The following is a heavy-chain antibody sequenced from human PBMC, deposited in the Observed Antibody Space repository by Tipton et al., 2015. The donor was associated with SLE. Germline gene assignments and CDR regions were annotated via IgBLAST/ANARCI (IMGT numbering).Heavy chain of an antibody. CDR3: AREKVAPSGHSYFDY. CDR1: GGSVGSGTYY. Sequence: TLSFTCTLSGGSVGSGTYYWTWVRAPAGKGLEWVGHIFTSGSTNYNPSLKSRVTISLDMSKNQFSLKRSSAAAADTAMYYCAREKVAPSGHSYFDYWGQGTLVTGSS. D-gene: IGHD2-15*01. CDR2: IFTSGST. V-gene: IGHV4-61*09. J-gene: IGHJ4*02.